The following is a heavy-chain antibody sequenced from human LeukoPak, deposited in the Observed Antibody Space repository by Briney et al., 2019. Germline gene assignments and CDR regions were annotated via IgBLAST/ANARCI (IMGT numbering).Heavy chain of an antibody. V-gene: IGHV3-74*01. CDR2: INTDGSST. Sequence: GGSLRLSCAASGFIFSSYWMHWVRHAPGKGLAWVSRINTDGSSTSYADSVKGRFTISRDNAKNTLYLQMNSLRAEDTAVYYCAKAPVTTCRGAFCYPFDYWGLGTLVTVSS. CDR3: AKAPVTTCRGAFCYPFDY. J-gene: IGHJ4*02. CDR1: GFIFSSYW. D-gene: IGHD2-15*01.